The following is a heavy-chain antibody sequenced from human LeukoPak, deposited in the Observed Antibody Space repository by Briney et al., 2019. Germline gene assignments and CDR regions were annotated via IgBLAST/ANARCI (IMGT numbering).Heavy chain of an antibody. J-gene: IGHJ4*02. CDR1: GFTFSTYG. D-gene: IGHD6-13*01. V-gene: IGHV3-49*04. Sequence: GGSLRLSCAASGFTFSTYGVNWVRQAPGKGLDWVGFIRSKTYGGTTEYAASVKGRFTISRDDSKSIAYLQMNSLKTEDTAIYYCASSHFPAAGDYWGQGTLVTVSS. CDR2: IRSKTYGGTT. CDR3: ASSHFPAAGDY.